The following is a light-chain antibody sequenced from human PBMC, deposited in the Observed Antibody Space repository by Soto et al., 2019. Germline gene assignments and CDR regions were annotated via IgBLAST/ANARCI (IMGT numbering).Light chain of an antibody. CDR2: AAS. CDR1: QSVSSS. V-gene: IGKV3-15*01. CDR3: QQYNNWWT. Sequence: EVVMTQSPATLSMSPGERATLSCRASQSVSSSLAWYQQKPGQAPRLLIYAASTRATGIPDRFSGSGSETEFTLTISSLQAEDVAIYYCQQYNNWWTFGQGTKVEIK. J-gene: IGKJ1*01.